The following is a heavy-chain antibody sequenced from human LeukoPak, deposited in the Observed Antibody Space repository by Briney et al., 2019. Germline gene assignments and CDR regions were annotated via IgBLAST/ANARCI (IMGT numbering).Heavy chain of an antibody. V-gene: IGHV4-34*01. CDR3: ARARGTPGYCSSTSRYRSGYYYYYGMDV. Sequence: PSETLSLSCAVYGGSFSGYYWSWVRQPPGKGLEWIGEMNHSGSTNYNPSLKSRVTISVDTSKNQFSLKLSSVTAADTAVYYCARARGTPGYCSSTSRYRSGYYYYYGMDVWGQGTTVTVSS. J-gene: IGHJ6*02. D-gene: IGHD2-2*01. CDR1: GGSFSGYY. CDR2: MNHSGST.